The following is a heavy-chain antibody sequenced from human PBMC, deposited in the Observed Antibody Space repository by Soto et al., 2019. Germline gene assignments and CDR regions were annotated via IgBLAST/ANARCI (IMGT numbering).Heavy chain of an antibody. CDR2: ISYSGTT. J-gene: IGHJ4*02. CDR3: ARREIQGPIDY. CDR1: GYSISSSNW. D-gene: IGHD1-26*01. V-gene: IGHV4-28*01. Sequence: QVQLQESGPGLVKPSVTLSLSCAVSGYSISSSNWWGWIRQPPGKGLEWIGYISYSGTTYYNPSLKSRVTMSVDTSKNQFSLKLTSVTAVDTAVYYCARREIQGPIDYWGQGTLVTVSS.